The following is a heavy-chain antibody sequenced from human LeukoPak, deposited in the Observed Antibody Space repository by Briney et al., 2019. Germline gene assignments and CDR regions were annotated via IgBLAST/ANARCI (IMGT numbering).Heavy chain of an antibody. J-gene: IGHJ3*02. CDR2: TDTSGNYI. CDR3: ARGRSITLLRGVAMSDGFDI. V-gene: IGHV3-21*01. D-gene: IGHD3-10*01. Sequence: GGSLRLSCAASGFTFSNYGMNWVRQAPGKGLEWVSFTDTSGNYIYYGDSVKGRFSISRDNAKNLVFLQMNGLRAEDTAVYYCARGRSITLLRGVAMSDGFDIWGQGAMVAVSS. CDR1: GFTFSNYG.